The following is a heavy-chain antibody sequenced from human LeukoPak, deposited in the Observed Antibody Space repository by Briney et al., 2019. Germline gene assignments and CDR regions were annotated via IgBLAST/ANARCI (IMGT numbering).Heavy chain of an antibody. CDR3: AIPPLSGTGSSRPLAGIDV. Sequence: SGGSLRLSCAASGFSFSIYSLNWVRQAPGKGLEWVSYISHTGSTMSYADSVKGRFTISRDNAKSSLYLQMNSLRAEDTAVYYCAIPPLSGTGSSRPLAGIDVWGQGTTVPVSS. CDR2: ISHTGSTM. J-gene: IGHJ6*02. CDR1: GFSFSIYS. D-gene: IGHD3-10*01. V-gene: IGHV3-48*04.